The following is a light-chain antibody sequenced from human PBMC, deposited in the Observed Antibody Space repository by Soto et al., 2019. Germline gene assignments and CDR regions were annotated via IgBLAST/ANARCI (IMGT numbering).Light chain of an antibody. CDR3: QQLNSYPIT. CDR2: AAS. Sequence: DIQLTQSPSSLSASVGDRVTMTCRASQSISSYLNWYQQKPGKAPKLLIYAASSLQSGVPSRFSGSGSGTDFTLTICSLQPEDFATYYCQQLNSYPITFGQGTRLEIK. CDR1: QSISSY. J-gene: IGKJ5*01. V-gene: IGKV1-39*01.